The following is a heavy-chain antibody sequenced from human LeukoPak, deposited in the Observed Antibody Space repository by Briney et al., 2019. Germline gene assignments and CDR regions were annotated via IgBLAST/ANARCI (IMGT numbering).Heavy chain of an antibody. CDR2: IYHSGST. J-gene: IGHJ4*02. V-gene: IGHV4-30-2*01. CDR1: GGSISSYS. CDR3: ARGEFGELPAPAYDY. D-gene: IGHD3-10*01. Sequence: SETLSLTCTVSGGSISSYSCSWIRQPPGKGLEWIGYIYHSGSTYYNPSLKSRVTISVDRSKNQFSLKLSSVTAADTAVYYCARGEFGELPAPAYDYWGQGTLVTVSS.